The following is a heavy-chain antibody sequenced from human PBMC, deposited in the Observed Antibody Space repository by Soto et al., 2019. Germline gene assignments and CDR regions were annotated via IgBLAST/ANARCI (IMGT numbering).Heavy chain of an antibody. D-gene: IGHD6-6*01. CDR2: ISYDGSNK. CDR1: GFTFSSYA. V-gene: IGHV3-30-3*01. CDR3: ARDKQLVCMDV. J-gene: IGHJ6*02. Sequence: QVQLVESGGGVVQPGRSLRLSCAASGFTFSSYAMHWVRQAPGKGLEWVAVISYDGSNKYYADSVKGRFTISRDNSKNTLYLQMNSLRAEDTAVYYCARDKQLVCMDVWGQGTTVTVSS.